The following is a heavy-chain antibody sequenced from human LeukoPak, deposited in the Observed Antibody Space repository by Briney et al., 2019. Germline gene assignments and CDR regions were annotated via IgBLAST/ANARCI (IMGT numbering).Heavy chain of an antibody. CDR1: GYSFTSYW. CDR3: ARHEAGLFGVVTNDY. J-gene: IGHJ4*02. Sequence: GESLRISCKGSGYSFTSYWISWVRQMPGKGLEWMGTTDPSDSYTNYSPSFQGHVTISADKSISTAYLQWSSLKASDTAMYYCARHEAGLFGVVTNDYWGQGTLVTVSS. D-gene: IGHD3-3*01. CDR2: TDPSDSYT. V-gene: IGHV5-10-1*01.